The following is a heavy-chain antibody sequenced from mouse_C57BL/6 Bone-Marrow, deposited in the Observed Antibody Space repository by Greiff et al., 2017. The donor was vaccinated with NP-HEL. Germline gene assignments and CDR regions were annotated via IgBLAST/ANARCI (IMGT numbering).Heavy chain of an antibody. CDR1: GYSITSGYY. D-gene: IGHD1-1*01. J-gene: IGHJ1*03. V-gene: IGHV3-6*01. Sequence: ESGPGLVKPSQSLSLTCSVTGYSITSGYYWTWIRQFPGNKLEWMDYIRYDGSNNYNPSLKNRISRTRDTYKNKFFLKFNSVTTEDTATYYGSMYYYGSSPLCYFDVWGTGTTVTVSS. CDR2: IRYDGSN. CDR3: SMYYYGSSPLCYFDV.